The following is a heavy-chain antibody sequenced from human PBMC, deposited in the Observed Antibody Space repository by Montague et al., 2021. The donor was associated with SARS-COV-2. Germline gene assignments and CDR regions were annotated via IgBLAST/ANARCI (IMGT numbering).Heavy chain of an antibody. V-gene: IGHV4-34*01. CDR2: INHGGST. Sequence: SETLSPTCAVHGGSFSGYYWNWIRQPPGKGLEWIGEINHGGSTNYNPSLKSRLTISTDTSKNQFSLKPTSVAAADTAVYYCARLRDGVVPSPILGVGPYFSCYYMDVWGQGTTVTVSS. CDR1: GGSFSGYY. D-gene: IGHD3-10*01. CDR3: ARLRDGVVPSPILGVGPYFSCYYMDV. J-gene: IGHJ6*03.